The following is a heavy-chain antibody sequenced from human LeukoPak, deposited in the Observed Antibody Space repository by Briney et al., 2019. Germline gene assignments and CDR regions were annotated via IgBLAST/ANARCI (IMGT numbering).Heavy chain of an antibody. D-gene: IGHD3-22*01. Sequence: GGSLRLSCAASGITFSSFDMTCVRQAPGKGLEWVSTISVSATNTYYADSVKGRFTISRDNSKNTLYLQMNSLRADDTAVYYCATVTSMRVVLISWGPGTLVSVSS. CDR3: ATVTSMRVVLIS. CDR1: GITFSSFD. V-gene: IGHV3-23*01. CDR2: ISVSATNT. J-gene: IGHJ1*01.